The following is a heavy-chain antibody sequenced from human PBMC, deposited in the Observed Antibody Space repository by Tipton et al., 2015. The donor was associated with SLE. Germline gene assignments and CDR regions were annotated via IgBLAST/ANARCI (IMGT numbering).Heavy chain of an antibody. V-gene: IGHV4-34*01. J-gene: IGHJ5*02. CDR3: ARGGYCSGGSCYTRNRSHWIDP. CDR1: GGSFSGYY. Sequence: LSLTCAVYGGSFSGYYWSWIRQPPGKGLEWIGEINHSGSTNYNPSLKSRVTISVDTSKNQFSLKLSSVTAAATAVYYCARGGYCSGGSCYTRNRSHWIDPWGQGTLVTLSS. CDR2: INHSGST. D-gene: IGHD2-15*01.